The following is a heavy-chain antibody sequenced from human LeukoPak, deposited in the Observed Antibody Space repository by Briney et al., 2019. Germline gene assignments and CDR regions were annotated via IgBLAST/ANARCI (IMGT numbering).Heavy chain of an antibody. D-gene: IGHD1-1*01. CDR2: INHSGST. CDR1: GGSFSGYY. Sequence: SETLSLTCAVYGGSFSGYYWSWIRQPPGKGLEWIGEINHSGSTNYNPSLKSRVTISVDTSKNQFSLKLSSVTAADTAVYYCTSPVRPSYMDVWGKGTTVTVSS. J-gene: IGHJ6*03. CDR3: TSPVRPSYMDV. V-gene: IGHV4-34*01.